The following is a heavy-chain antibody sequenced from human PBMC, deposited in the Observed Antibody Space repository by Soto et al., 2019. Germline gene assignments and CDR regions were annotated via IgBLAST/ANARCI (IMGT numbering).Heavy chain of an antibody. D-gene: IGHD7-27*01. Sequence: EVQLVESGGGLVQPGGSLRLSCAASGFTFRSYWMSWVRQAPGKGLEWVANINQDGSEIYYVDSVEGRFSISRDNAEYSLYLQMNSLRAEDTAVYYCARDFHVRLGITYYYYMDVWGTGTTVTVSS. J-gene: IGHJ6*03. CDR3: ARDFHVRLGITYYYYMDV. CDR2: INQDGSEI. CDR1: GFTFRSYW. V-gene: IGHV3-7*01.